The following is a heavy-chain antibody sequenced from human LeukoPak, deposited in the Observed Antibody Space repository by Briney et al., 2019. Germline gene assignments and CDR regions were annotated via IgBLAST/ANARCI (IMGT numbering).Heavy chain of an antibody. CDR2: ISAYDGNT. Sequence: ASVKVSCRTSGYTFSSYGYSWVRQAPGQGLEWMGWISAYDGNTNYAQEFQGRATMTTDTSTTTAYMELRSLRSGDTAMYYCARTPQIYYDILTGYYDYWGQGTLVTVSS. CDR3: ARTPQIYYDILTGYYDY. D-gene: IGHD3-9*01. J-gene: IGHJ4*02. CDR1: GYTFSSYG. V-gene: IGHV1-18*01.